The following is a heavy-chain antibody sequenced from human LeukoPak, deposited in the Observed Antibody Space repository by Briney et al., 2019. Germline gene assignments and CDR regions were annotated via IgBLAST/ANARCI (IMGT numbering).Heavy chain of an antibody. D-gene: IGHD4-23*01. V-gene: IGHV3-21*01. Sequence: GGSLRLSCAASGFTFSSYSMNWVRQAPGKGLEWVSSISSSSSYIYYADSVKGRFTISRDNAKNSLYLQMNSLRAEDTAVYYCARVPDGYGGNSGYYYYYYYMDVWGKGTTVTVSS. CDR1: GFTFSSYS. J-gene: IGHJ6*03. CDR2: ISSSSSYI. CDR3: ARVPDGYGGNSGYYYYYYYMDV.